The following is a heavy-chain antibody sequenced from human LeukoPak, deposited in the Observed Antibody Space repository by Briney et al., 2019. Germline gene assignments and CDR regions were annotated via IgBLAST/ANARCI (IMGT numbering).Heavy chain of an antibody. D-gene: IGHD3-10*01. Sequence: GGSLRLSCAASGFTFSSYSMNWVRQAPGKGLEWVSSIGSSSSYIYYADSVKGRFTISRDNAKNSLYLQMNSLRAEDTAVYYCAREIFYGSGSSYWGQGTLVTVSS. V-gene: IGHV3-21*01. CDR1: GFTFSSYS. CDR2: IGSSSSYI. CDR3: AREIFYGSGSSY. J-gene: IGHJ4*02.